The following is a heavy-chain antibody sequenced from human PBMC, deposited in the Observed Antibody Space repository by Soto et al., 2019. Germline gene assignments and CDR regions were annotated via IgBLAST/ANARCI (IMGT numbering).Heavy chain of an antibody. V-gene: IGHV3-74*01. CDR3: ARDFGY. J-gene: IGHJ4*02. CDR1: GFTFSSYW. D-gene: IGHD3-10*01. CDR2: INSDGSST. Sequence: GGXLRLSCAASGFTFSSYWMHWVRQAPGKGLVWVSRINSDGSSTYYADSVKGRFTISIGNAKNTLYRQMNSLRAEDTAVYSCARDFGYWGQGTLVTVSS.